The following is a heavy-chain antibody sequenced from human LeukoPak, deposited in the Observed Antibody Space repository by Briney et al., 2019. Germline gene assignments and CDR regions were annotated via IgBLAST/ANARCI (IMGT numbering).Heavy chain of an antibody. CDR3: ARLAPFDY. J-gene: IGHJ4*02. V-gene: IGHV4-59*08. CDR1: GGSISSYY. Sequence: PSETLSLTCTVSGGSISSYYWSWIRQPPGKGLEWIGSIYYSGSTYYNPSLKSRVTISVDTSKNQFSLKLSSVTAADTAVYYCARLAPFDYWGQGTLVTVSS. CDR2: IYYSGST.